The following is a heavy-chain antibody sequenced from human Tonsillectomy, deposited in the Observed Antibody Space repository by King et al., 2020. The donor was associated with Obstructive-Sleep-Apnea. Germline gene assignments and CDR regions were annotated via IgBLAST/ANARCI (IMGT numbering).Heavy chain of an antibody. CDR2: ISSSSSTI. J-gene: IGHJ5*02. D-gene: IGHD6-19*01. CDR3: ATLAVSRLFDP. Sequence: VQLVESGGGLVQPGGSLRLSCAASGFTFSSYSMNWVRQAPGKGLEWVSYISSSSSTIYYADSVKGRFTISRDNAKNSLYLQMNSLRAEDTAVYYCATLAVSRLFDPWGQGTLVTVSS. CDR1: GFTFSSYS. V-gene: IGHV3-48*04.